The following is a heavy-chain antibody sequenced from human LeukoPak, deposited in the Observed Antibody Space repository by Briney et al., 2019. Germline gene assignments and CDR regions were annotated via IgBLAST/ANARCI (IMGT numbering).Heavy chain of an antibody. J-gene: IGHJ6*02. CDR1: GGSFSGYY. D-gene: IGHD2-15*01. V-gene: IGHV4-34*01. Sequence: SETLSLTCAVYGGSFSGYYWSWIRQPPGKGLEWIGEINHSGSTNYNPSLKSRITISVDTSKNQFSLKLSSVTAADTGVYYCARGSGRLFYGMDVWGQGTTVTVSS. CDR3: ARGSGRLFYGMDV. CDR2: INHSGST.